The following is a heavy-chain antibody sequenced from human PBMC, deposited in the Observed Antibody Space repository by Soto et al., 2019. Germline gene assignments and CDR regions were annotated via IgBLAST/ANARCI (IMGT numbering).Heavy chain of an antibody. D-gene: IGHD2-2*02. CDR3: ARGPRSVCSSTSCYTHSDY. CDR2: ISAYNGNT. CDR1: GYTFTSYG. J-gene: IGHJ4*02. V-gene: IGHV1-18*01. Sequence: GASVKVSCKASGYTFTSYGISWVRQAPGQGLEWMGWISAYNGNTNYAQKLQGRVTMTTDTSTRTAYMELRSLRSDDTAVYYCARGPRSVCSSTSCYTHSDYWGETMLVTVSS.